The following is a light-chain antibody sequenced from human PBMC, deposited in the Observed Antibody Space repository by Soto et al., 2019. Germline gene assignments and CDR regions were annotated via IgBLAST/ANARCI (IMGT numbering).Light chain of an antibody. CDR2: LGS. J-gene: IGKJ4*01. CDR3: MQVLQTPLT. Sequence: DIVLTQSPLSLPVTPGEPASISCRSSQSLLQRNGYNYLDWYLQKPGQSPQLLIYLGSNRASGVTDRFSGSGSGTDFTLKISRVEAEDAGIYYCMQVLQTPLTFGGGTKVQI. V-gene: IGKV2-28*01. CDR1: QSLLQRNGYNY.